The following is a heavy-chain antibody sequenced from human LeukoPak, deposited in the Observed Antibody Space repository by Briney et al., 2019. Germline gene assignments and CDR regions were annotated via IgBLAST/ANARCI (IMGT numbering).Heavy chain of an antibody. D-gene: IGHD6-19*01. CDR3: ARGGAVAGYDY. J-gene: IGHJ4*02. CDR2: ISGYNGNT. Sequence: GASVKVSCKTSGYTFTSHDISWVRQAPGQGLEWLGWISGYNGNTNYARKLQGRVTVTTDTSTNTAYMDLRSLISDDTAVYYCARGGAVAGYDYWGQGTLVTVSS. CDR1: GYTFTSHD. V-gene: IGHV1-18*04.